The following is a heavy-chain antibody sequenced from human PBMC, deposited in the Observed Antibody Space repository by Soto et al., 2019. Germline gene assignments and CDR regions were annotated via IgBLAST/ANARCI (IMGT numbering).Heavy chain of an antibody. CDR2: ISGSGGST. D-gene: IGHD2-15*01. V-gene: IGHV3-23*01. CDR1: GFTFSSYA. Sequence: EVQVLESGGSLVQPGGSLRLSCAASGFTFSSYAMSWVRQAPGKGLEWVSAISGSGGSTYYADSVKGRFTISRDNSKNTLYLQMNSLRAEDTAVYYCAKGASGGRRFDYWGQGTLVTVSS. CDR3: AKGASGGRRFDY. J-gene: IGHJ4*02.